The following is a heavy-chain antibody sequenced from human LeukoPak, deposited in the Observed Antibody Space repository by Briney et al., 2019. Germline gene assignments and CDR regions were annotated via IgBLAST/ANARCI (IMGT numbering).Heavy chain of an antibody. CDR1: GFSFSSYW. Sequence: GGSLRLSCAASGFSFSSYWMHWVRQVPGKGLVWVSRINSDGTSVRYADSVKGRFTISRDNAKNTLYLQMNSLRAEDTGVYYCGRSHYYDSSGNFYYYYAMDVWGQGTTVTASS. CDR3: GRSHYYDSSGNFYYYYAMDV. V-gene: IGHV3-74*01. CDR2: INSDGTSV. D-gene: IGHD3-22*01. J-gene: IGHJ6*02.